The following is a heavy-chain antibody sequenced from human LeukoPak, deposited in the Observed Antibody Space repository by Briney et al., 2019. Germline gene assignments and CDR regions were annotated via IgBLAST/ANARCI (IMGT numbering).Heavy chain of an antibody. CDR1: GYSISSGYY. D-gene: IGHD1-7*01. Sequence: PSETLSLTCTVSGYSISSGYYWSWIRQPAGKGLEWIGRIYTSGSTNYNPSLKGRVTISVDTSKNQFSLKLSSVTAADTAVYYCARGELGLPFADYWGQGTLVTVSS. J-gene: IGHJ4*02. V-gene: IGHV4-61*02. CDR2: IYTSGST. CDR3: ARGELGLPFADY.